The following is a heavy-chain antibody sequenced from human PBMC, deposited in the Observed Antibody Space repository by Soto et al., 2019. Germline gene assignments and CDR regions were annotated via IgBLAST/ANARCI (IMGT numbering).Heavy chain of an antibody. D-gene: IGHD2-15*01. CDR3: ARGQEVGAHFFDS. J-gene: IGHJ4*02. CDR2: IGTAGDT. V-gene: IGHV3-13*01. Sequence: GGSLRLSCEASGFTFIGFYIHWVRQPTGKGLEWVSTIGTAGDTYYAVSVKGRFTISRDNAKNSLSLQMDSLRAGDTAVYFCARGQEVGAHFFDSWGQG. CDR1: GFTFIGFY.